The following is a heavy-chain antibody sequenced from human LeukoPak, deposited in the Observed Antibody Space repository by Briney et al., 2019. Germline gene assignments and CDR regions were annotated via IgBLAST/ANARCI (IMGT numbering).Heavy chain of an antibody. Sequence: PSETLSLTCAVYGGSFSGYYWSWIRQPPGKGLEWIGEINHIGSTDYNPSLKSRVTISGDTSKNQFSLKLSSVTAADTAVYYCARGRRFTYYYDSSGYSANYYMDVWGKGTTVTVSS. D-gene: IGHD3-22*01. CDR2: INHIGST. V-gene: IGHV4-34*01. J-gene: IGHJ6*03. CDR3: ARGRRFTYYYDSSGYSANYYMDV. CDR1: GGSFSGYY.